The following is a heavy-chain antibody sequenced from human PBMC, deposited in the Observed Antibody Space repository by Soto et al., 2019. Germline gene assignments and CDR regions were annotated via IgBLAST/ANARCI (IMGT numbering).Heavy chain of an antibody. Sequence: GGSLRLSCAGSGFTFSSYEMNWVRQAPGKGLEWVSCISSSGSTIYYADSVKGRFTISRDNAKNSLYLQMNSLRAEDTAVYFCARVWQVAIDSWGQGTLVTVSS. D-gene: IGHD6-19*01. CDR3: ARVWQVAIDS. V-gene: IGHV3-48*03. CDR1: GFTFSSYE. J-gene: IGHJ4*02. CDR2: ISSSGSTI.